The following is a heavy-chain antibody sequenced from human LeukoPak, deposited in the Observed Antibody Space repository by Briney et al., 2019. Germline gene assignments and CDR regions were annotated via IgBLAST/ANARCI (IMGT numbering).Heavy chain of an antibody. Sequence: PGGSLRLSCAASGFTFSSYSMNWVRHAPGKGLEWVSSINSSSSYIYYADSVKGRFTISRDNAKNSLYLQMNNLRAEDTAVYYCARGTDKYYYLSTTLAGKDVFDFWGQGTLLAVSS. CDR3: ARGTDKYYYLSTTLAGKDVFDF. CDR1: GFTFSSYS. V-gene: IGHV3-21*01. CDR2: INSSSSYI. D-gene: IGHD3-10*01. J-gene: IGHJ4*02.